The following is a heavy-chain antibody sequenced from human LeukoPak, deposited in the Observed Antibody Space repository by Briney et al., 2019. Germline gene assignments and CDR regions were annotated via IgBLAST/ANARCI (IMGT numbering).Heavy chain of an antibody. J-gene: IGHJ6*02. V-gene: IGHV1-69*04. D-gene: IGHD6-6*01. Sequence: VASVKVSCKASGGTFSSYAISWVRQAPGQGLEWMGRIIPILGIANYAQKFQGRVTITADKSTSTAYMELSSLRSEDTAVYYCASRMKKSSRSSSSYSTPGYGMDVWGQGTTVTVSS. CDR1: GGTFSSYA. CDR2: IIPILGIA. CDR3: ASRMKKSSRSSSSYSTPGYGMDV.